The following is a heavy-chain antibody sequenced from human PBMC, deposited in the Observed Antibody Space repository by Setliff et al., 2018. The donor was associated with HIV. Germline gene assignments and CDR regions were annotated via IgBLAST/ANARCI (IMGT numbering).Heavy chain of an antibody. D-gene: IGHD3-22*01. J-gene: IGHJ6*03. CDR3: ARHAGGYPFYYYYYYMDV. Sequence: LSETLSLTCTVSVGSISSYYWSWIRQPPGKGLEWIGYIYYSGSTNYNPSLKSRVTISVDTSKNQFSLKLSSVTAADTAVYYCARHAGGYPFYYYYYYMDVWGKGTTVTVSS. V-gene: IGHV4-59*08. CDR1: VGSISSYY. CDR2: IYYSGST.